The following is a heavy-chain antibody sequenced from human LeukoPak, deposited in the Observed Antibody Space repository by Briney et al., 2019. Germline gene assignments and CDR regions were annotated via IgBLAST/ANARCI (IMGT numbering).Heavy chain of an antibody. Sequence: SETLSLTCTVSGGSISSSSYYWGWIRQPPGKGLEWIGSIYYSGSTYYNPSLKSRVTISVDTSKNQFSLKLSSVTAADTAVYYCARLYGTAMVGGTDYWGQGTLVTVSS. V-gene: IGHV4-39*01. CDR1: GGSISSSSYY. D-gene: IGHD5-18*01. J-gene: IGHJ4*02. CDR2: IYYSGST. CDR3: ARLYGTAMVGGTDY.